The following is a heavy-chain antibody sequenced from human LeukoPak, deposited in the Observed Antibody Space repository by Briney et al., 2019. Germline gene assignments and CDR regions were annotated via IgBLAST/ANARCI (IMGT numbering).Heavy chain of an antibody. CDR1: GYSFTTYW. J-gene: IGHJ4*02. CDR2: IDPSDSYT. D-gene: IGHD3-22*01. CDR3: ARLYYYDSSGYFFDY. Sequence: GESLRISCKASGYSFTTYWISWVRQMPGKGLEWMGRIDPSDSYTNYSPSFQGHVTISADKSISTAYLQWSSLKASDTAMYYCARLYYYDSSGYFFDYWGQGTLVTVSP. V-gene: IGHV5-10-1*01.